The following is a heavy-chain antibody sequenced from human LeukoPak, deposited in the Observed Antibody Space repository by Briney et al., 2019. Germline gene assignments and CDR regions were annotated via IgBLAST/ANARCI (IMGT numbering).Heavy chain of an antibody. Sequence: SEILSLTCAVYGGSFSGYYWSWIRQPPGKGLEWIGEINHSGSTNYNPSLKSRVTISVDTSKNQFSLKLSSVTAADTAVYYCARNGMITFVGPTGFDPWGQGTLVTVSS. CDR3: ARNGMITFVGPTGFDP. V-gene: IGHV4-34*01. J-gene: IGHJ5*02. CDR2: INHSGST. D-gene: IGHD3-16*01. CDR1: GGSFSGYY.